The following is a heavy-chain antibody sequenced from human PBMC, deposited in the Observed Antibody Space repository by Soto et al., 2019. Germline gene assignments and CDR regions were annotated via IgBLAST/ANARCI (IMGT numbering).Heavy chain of an antibody. CDR2: IIPIFGTA. V-gene: IGHV1-69*01. Sequence: LKLDWKGVGEAFSSHGIRWHQKTHGQGLEWMGGIIPIFGTANYAQKFQGRVTITADESTSTAYMELSSLRSEDTAVYYCARAHESTVVTEDWGQRTLVSVYS. CDR3: ARAHESTVVTED. D-gene: IGHD4-17*01. J-gene: IGHJ4*02. CDR1: GEAFSSHG.